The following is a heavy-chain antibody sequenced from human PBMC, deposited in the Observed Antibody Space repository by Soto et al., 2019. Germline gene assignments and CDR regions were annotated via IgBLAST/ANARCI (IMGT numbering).Heavy chain of an antibody. V-gene: IGHV1-3*01. CDR2: LNGGTGQT. D-gene: IGHD1-1*01. Sequence: ASVKVSCKASGYTFSTYAMHWVRQAPGQSLEWMGWLNGGTGQTRYSQKFQDRVIITRDTSASTGYMELSSLTSEDTAVYYCARGKGMEENYFYYGLDIWGQGTTVTAP. J-gene: IGHJ6*02. CDR1: GYTFSTYA. CDR3: ARGKGMEENYFYYGLDI.